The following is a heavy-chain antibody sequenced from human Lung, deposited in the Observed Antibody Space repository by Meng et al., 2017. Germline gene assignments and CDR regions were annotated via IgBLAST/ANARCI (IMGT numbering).Heavy chain of an antibody. Sequence: QVHLQQSGPGLEKPSQTLPLSCALSGGSVSSNSAAWNWIRQSPSRGLEWLGRKNYRSKWYNSYAVSVRSRITINPDTSKNQFSLQLNSVTPEDTAVYYCARNLQWLDSWGQGTLVTVSS. CDR3: ARNLQWLDS. V-gene: IGHV6-1*01. CDR1: GGSVSSNSAA. D-gene: IGHD6-19*01. CDR2: KNYRSKWYN. J-gene: IGHJ4*02.